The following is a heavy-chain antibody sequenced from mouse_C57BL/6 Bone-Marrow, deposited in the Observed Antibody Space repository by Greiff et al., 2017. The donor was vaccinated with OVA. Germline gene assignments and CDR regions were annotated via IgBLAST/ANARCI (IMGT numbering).Heavy chain of an antibody. J-gene: IGHJ3*01. CDR2: IRNKANGYTT. CDR1: GFTFTDYY. Sequence: EVQRVESGGGLVQPGASLRLSCAASGFTFTDYYMSWVRQPPGKAPEWLALIRNKANGYTTEYTASVKGRFTISRDNSQNILYLQMNTLRAEDSATYYCVKAPYYDYDSWFAYWGQGTLVTVSA. V-gene: IGHV7-4*01. D-gene: IGHD2-4*01. CDR3: VKAPYYDYDSWFAY.